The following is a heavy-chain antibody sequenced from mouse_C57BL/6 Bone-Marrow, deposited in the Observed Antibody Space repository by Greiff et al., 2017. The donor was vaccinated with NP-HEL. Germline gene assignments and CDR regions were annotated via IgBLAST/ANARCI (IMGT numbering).Heavy chain of an antibody. CDR1: GFSLSTSGMG. CDR3: ARYYYGSRTGFAY. D-gene: IGHD1-1*01. V-gene: IGHV8-12*01. CDR2: IYWDDDK. Sequence: QVQLKESGPGILQSSQTLSLTCSFSGFSLSTSGMGVSWIRQPSGKGLEWLAHIYWDDDKRYNPSLKSRLTISKDTSRNQVFLKITSVDTADTATYYCARYYYGSRTGFAYWGQGTLVTVSA. J-gene: IGHJ3*01.